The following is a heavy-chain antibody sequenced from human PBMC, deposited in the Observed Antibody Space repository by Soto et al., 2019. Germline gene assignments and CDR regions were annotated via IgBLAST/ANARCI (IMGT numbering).Heavy chain of an antibody. D-gene: IGHD6-19*01. Sequence: GGSLRLSCAASGFNFRNYRMNWVRQAPGKGLEWVASIKQDGTEKYYVDSVEGRFTIFRDNAKNSLSLHMNSLRADDTAVYYCASDYSSGWYEAFDPWGQGTLVTVSS. CDR3: ASDYSSGWYEAFDP. CDR1: GFNFRNYR. V-gene: IGHV3-7*03. CDR2: IKQDGTEK. J-gene: IGHJ5*02.